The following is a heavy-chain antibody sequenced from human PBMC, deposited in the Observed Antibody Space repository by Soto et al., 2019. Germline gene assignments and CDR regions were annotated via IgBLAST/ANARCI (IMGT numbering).Heavy chain of an antibody. CDR1: GGSISSYY. D-gene: IGHD3-22*01. CDR2: IYTSGST. V-gene: IGHV4-4*07. Sequence: PSVTLSLTCTVSGGSISSYYWSWIRQPAGKGLEWIGRIYTSGSTNYNPSLKSRVTMSVDTSMNQFSQKLSSVTAADPAVYYCARDKGSGYSYFDYWGQGTLGTVSS. J-gene: IGHJ4*02. CDR3: ARDKGSGYSYFDY.